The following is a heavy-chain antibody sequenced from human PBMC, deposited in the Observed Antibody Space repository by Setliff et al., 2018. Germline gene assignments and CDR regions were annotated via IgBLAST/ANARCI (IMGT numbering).Heavy chain of an antibody. V-gene: IGHV3-23*03. Sequence: GGSLRLSCTTSGFTFFSYTMNWVRQAPGKGLEWVSGIDQASHPYYPDSMKGRFAISRDNSRNTISLQINDLRAEDTATYYCAKDRVNDGIWDFDSWGQGLLVTVSS. CDR2: IDQASHP. CDR1: GFTFFSYT. CDR3: AKDRVNDGIWDFDS. J-gene: IGHJ4*02. D-gene: IGHD1-20*01.